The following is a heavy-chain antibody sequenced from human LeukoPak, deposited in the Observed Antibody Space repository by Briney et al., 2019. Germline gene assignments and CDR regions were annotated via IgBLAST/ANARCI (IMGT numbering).Heavy chain of an antibody. D-gene: IGHD3-10*01. CDR1: GFTFNNYA. J-gene: IGHJ4*02. Sequence: GGSLRLSCGASGFTFNNYAMTWVRQAPGKGLEWVSAISGSGGSTYYADSVKGRFTISRDNSKNTLYLQMNSLRAEDTAVYYCAKEGYTYYYGSGSYYNVLNFDYWGQGTLVTVSS. V-gene: IGHV3-23*01. CDR3: AKEGYTYYYGSGSYYNVLNFDY. CDR2: ISGSGGST.